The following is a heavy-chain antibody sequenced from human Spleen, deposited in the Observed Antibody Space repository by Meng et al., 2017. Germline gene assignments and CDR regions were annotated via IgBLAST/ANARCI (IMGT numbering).Heavy chain of an antibody. D-gene: IGHD3-10*01. V-gene: IGHV1-18*01. CDR1: DYTFDSYG. CDR2: FVNYGDT. CDR3: ARGTPGRSYSDY. J-gene: IGHJ4*02. Sequence: QVQPVQSGPEVKKPGASVKVSCKASDYTFDSYGISWVRQAPGQGLEWMGWFVNYGDTYPAPKFQGRVTVSADRPTATAYMELRSLRSDDTAVYYCARGTPGRSYSDYWGQGTLVTVSS.